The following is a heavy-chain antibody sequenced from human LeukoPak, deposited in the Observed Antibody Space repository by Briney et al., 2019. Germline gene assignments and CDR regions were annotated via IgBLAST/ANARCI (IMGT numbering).Heavy chain of an antibody. D-gene: IGHD3-3*01. Sequence: SETLSLTCTVSGGSISSSSYYWGWIRQPPGKGLEWIGSIYYSGSTNYNPSLKSRVTISVDTSKNQFSLKLSSVTAADTAVYYCARGNPVDYDFWSGYENNWFDPWGQGTLVTVSS. J-gene: IGHJ5*02. CDR2: IYYSGST. V-gene: IGHV4-39*07. CDR1: GGSISSSSYY. CDR3: ARGNPVDYDFWSGYENNWFDP.